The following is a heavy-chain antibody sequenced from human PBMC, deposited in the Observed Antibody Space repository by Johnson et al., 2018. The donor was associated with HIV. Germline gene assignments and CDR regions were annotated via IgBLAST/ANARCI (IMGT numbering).Heavy chain of an antibody. J-gene: IGHJ3*02. V-gene: IGHV3-11*04. CDR2: ISSSGSTI. CDR1: GFTFSDYY. D-gene: IGHD6-6*01. Sequence: QMQLVESGGGLVKTGGSLRLSCAASGFTFSDYYMSWIRQAPGKGLEWVSYISSSGSTIYYADSVKSRFTISRDNAKNSLYLQMNSLRAEDTAVYYCARDVIKVIAARDDAFDIWGQGTMVTVSS. CDR3: ARDVIKVIAARDDAFDI.